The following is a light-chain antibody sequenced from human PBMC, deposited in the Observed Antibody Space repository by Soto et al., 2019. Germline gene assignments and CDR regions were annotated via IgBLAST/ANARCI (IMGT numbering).Light chain of an antibody. J-gene: IGKJ2*02. CDR3: QQTYITPRT. V-gene: IGKV1-39*01. CDR2: TTS. CDR1: QNSDNY. Sequence: DIQMTQYPTSLSASVGDRVTITCRASQNSDNYLNWYQQKPGKAPNLLIYTTSILQSGVPSRFSGSGSGTDFTLTISSLRPEDFATYYCQQTYITPRTFGQGTKLEIK.